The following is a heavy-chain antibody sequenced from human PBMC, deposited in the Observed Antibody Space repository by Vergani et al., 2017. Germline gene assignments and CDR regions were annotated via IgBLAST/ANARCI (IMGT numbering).Heavy chain of an antibody. V-gene: IGHV3-30*02. CDR1: GFTFSSYS. Sequence: QVQLVESGGGVVQPGGSLRLSCVASGFTFSSYSMHWVRPAPGKGLEWVAFIRYDGSNKYYADSVKGRFTISRDNSKNTLYLQMNSLRAEDTAVYYCAKDGYDILTGPYGMDVWGQGTTVTVSS. J-gene: IGHJ6*02. CDR3: AKDGYDILTGPYGMDV. CDR2: IRYDGSNK. D-gene: IGHD3-9*01.